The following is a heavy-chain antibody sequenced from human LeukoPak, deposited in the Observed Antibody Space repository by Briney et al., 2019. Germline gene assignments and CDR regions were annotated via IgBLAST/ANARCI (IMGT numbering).Heavy chain of an antibody. D-gene: IGHD2-15*01. Sequence: SETLSLTCSVSGGSISSYYWSWIRQPAGKGLEWIGRIYTSGSTNYNPSLKSRVTVSVDTSKNELSLKLSSVTAADTAVYYCARMRSGSFDIWGQGTMVTVSS. CDR3: ARMRSGSFDI. V-gene: IGHV4-4*07. J-gene: IGHJ3*02. CDR1: GGSISSYY. CDR2: IYTSGST.